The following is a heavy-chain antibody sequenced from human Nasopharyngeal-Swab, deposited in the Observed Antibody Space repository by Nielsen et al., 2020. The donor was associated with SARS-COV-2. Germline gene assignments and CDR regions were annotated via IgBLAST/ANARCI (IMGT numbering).Heavy chain of an antibody. CDR1: GYTLTELS. Sequence: ASVKVSCKVSGYTLTELSMHWVRQAPGKGLEWMGGFDPEDGETIYAQKFQGRVTMTEDTSTDPAYMELSSLRSEDTAAYYCATVRAYYDILTGYSLPYGMDVWGQGTTVTVSS. V-gene: IGHV1-24*01. J-gene: IGHJ6*02. D-gene: IGHD3-9*01. CDR3: ATVRAYYDILTGYSLPYGMDV. CDR2: FDPEDGET.